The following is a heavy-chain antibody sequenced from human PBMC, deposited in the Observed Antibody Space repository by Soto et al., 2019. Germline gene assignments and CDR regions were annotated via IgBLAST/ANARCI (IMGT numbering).Heavy chain of an antibody. Sequence: EVQLVESGGGLVKPGGSLRLSCAASGFTFSNAWMNWVRQAPGKGLEWVGRIKSKTDGGTTDYAAPVKGRFTISRDDSKSTLYLQMNSLKTEDTAVYYCTTAPYGDLGWFDPWGQGPLVTVSS. V-gene: IGHV3-15*07. J-gene: IGHJ5*02. CDR3: TTAPYGDLGWFDP. CDR2: IKSKTDGGTT. D-gene: IGHD4-17*01. CDR1: GFTFSNAW.